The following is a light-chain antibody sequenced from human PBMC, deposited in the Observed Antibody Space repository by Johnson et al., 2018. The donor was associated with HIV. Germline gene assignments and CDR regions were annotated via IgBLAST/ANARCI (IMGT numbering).Light chain of an antibody. Sequence: QSVLTQPPSVSAAPGQKVTISCSGSSSNIGKNYVSWYQQLPGTAPKLLIFDNNKRPSGIPDRFSASASGTSATLGIPGLQPGDEADYYCGAWDTSLSAHYVFGTGTKVTVL. V-gene: IGLV1-51*01. CDR3: GAWDTSLSAHYV. CDR2: DNN. J-gene: IGLJ1*01. CDR1: SSNIGKNY.